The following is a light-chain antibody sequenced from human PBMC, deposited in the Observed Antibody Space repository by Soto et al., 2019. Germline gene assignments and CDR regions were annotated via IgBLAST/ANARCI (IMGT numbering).Light chain of an antibody. V-gene: IGKV3-11*01. CDR2: DAS. Sequence: FTPSRATLSLSPGDRATLYCLAIQSVSTYLAWYQHKPVQAPSLLIYDASNRATVIPARFSGSGSATDFTLTISSLEHEDYAVYCCQRRRSWITFGQGTRLEIK. CDR3: QRRRSWIT. CDR1: QSVSTY. J-gene: IGKJ5*01.